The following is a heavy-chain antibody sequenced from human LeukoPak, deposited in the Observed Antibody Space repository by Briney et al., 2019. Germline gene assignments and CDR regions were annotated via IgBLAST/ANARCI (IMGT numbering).Heavy chain of an antibody. CDR3: ARRPSGGTNWFDP. Sequence: PSETLSLTCAVYGGSFSGYYWSWIRQPPGKGLEWIGEINHSGSTNYNPSLKSRVTISLDTSKNQFSLNLSSVTAADTAVYYCARRPSGGTNWFDPWGPGSLVTVSS. D-gene: IGHD1-26*01. CDR2: INHSGST. CDR1: GGSFSGYY. J-gene: IGHJ5*02. V-gene: IGHV4-34*01.